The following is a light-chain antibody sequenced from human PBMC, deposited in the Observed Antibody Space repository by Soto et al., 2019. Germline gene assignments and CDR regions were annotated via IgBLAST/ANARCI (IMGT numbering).Light chain of an antibody. V-gene: IGKV1-27*01. Sequence: DIQMTQSPSSLSASVGDRVTITCRASEGIGTLLAWYQQKPGKVPSLLIYAASTLQSGVPSRFSGSGSGTDFTLTISSLQPEDVATYYCQKYNRVPWTFGQGTKVAIK. CDR1: EGIGTL. J-gene: IGKJ1*01. CDR3: QKYNRVPWT. CDR2: AAS.